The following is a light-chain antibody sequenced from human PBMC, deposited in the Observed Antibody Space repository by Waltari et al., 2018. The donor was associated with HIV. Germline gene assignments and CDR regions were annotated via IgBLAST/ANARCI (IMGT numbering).Light chain of an antibody. CDR3: QQANSFPLT. V-gene: IGKV1-12*01. CDR2: GAS. Sequence: DIQMTQSPSYISASVGDRVTITCRASQAISTWLAWYQRRPGKAPRLLISGASGLQSGVPPRFSGFGSGAVFILTINSLQPEDFATYYCQQANSFPLTFGGGTKVDMK. J-gene: IGKJ4*01. CDR1: QAISTW.